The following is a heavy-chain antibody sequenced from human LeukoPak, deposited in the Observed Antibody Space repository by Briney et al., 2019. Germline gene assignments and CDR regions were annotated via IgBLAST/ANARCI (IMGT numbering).Heavy chain of an antibody. CDR3: ARDDWQWLELDY. CDR2: MNPNSGNT. J-gene: IGHJ4*02. CDR1: GYTFTSYD. Sequence: ASVKVSCKASGYTFTSYDINWVRQATGQGLEWMGWMNPNSGNTGYAQKFQGRVTMTRNTSISTAYMELRSLRSDDTAVYYCARDDWQWLELDYWGQGTLVTVSS. V-gene: IGHV1-8*01. D-gene: IGHD6-19*01.